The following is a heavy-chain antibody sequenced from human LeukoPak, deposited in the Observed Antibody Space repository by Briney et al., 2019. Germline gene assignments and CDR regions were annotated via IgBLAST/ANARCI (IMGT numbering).Heavy chain of an antibody. J-gene: IGHJ4*02. Sequence: SVKVSCKASGGTSSSYAISWVRQAPGQGLEWMGGIIPIFGTANYAQKFQGRVTITADESTSTAYMELSSLRSEDTAVYYCARVEAGSSSWYGIDYWGQGTLVTVSS. CDR3: ARVEAGSSSWYGIDY. V-gene: IGHV1-69*13. CDR2: IIPIFGTA. CDR1: GGTSSSYA. D-gene: IGHD6-13*01.